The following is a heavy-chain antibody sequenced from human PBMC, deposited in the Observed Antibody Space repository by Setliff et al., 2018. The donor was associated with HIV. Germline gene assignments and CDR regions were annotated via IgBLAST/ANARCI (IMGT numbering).Heavy chain of an antibody. D-gene: IGHD1-1*01. CDR1: GGSISSSTYY. V-gene: IGHV4-39*01. J-gene: IGHJ4*02. Sequence: SETLSLTCTVSGGSISSSTYYWGWIRQPPGKGLEWIGNIHFSGSTYYNPFLKSRVTVSVDPSKNQFSLKLSSVTAADTAVYYCAEGRDEYKTGYWGQGTLVTVSS. CDR2: IHFSGST. CDR3: AEGRDEYKTGY.